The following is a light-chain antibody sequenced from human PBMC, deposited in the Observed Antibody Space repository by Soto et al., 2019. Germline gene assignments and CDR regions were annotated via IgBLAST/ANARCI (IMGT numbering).Light chain of an antibody. Sequence: SALTQPPSASGSPGQSVTISCTGTSSDVGAYNYVSWYQQHPGKAPKLIIYEVSKRPSGVPDRFSGSKSGNTASLSVSGLQTEDEADYYCSSYAGSNNYVAFGGGTKLTVL. J-gene: IGLJ2*01. CDR2: EVS. V-gene: IGLV2-8*01. CDR1: SSDVGAYNY. CDR3: SSYAGSNNYVA.